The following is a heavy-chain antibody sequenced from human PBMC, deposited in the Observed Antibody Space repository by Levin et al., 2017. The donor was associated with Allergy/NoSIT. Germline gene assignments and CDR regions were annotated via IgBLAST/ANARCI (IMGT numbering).Heavy chain of an antibody. CDR3: AREKQYYFEGSGYSAGAFDS. CDR1: GGSISSSSYY. CDR2: IYYSGST. Sequence: SQTLSLTCTGSGGSISSSSYYWGWIRQPPGKGLEWIGSIYYSGSTYYNPSLKSRVTISVDTSKNQFSLKLSSVTAADTAVYYCAREKQYYFEGSGYSAGAFDSWGQGTMVTVSS. V-gene: IGHV4-39*07. J-gene: IGHJ3*02. D-gene: IGHD3-22*01.